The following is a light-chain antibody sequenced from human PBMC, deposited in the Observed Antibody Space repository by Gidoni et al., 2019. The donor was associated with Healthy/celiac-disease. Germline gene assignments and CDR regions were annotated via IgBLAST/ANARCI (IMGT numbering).Light chain of an antibody. CDR1: QSISSW. V-gene: IGKV1-5*03. Sequence: DIQMTQSPSTLSASVGDRVTIPCRASQSISSWLAWYQQKPGKAPKLLIYKASSLESGVPSRFSGSRAGTEFSLTISSLQPDDFATYYCQQYNSYSPDSFGQGTKLEIK. CDR3: QQYNSYSPDS. CDR2: KAS. J-gene: IGKJ2*03.